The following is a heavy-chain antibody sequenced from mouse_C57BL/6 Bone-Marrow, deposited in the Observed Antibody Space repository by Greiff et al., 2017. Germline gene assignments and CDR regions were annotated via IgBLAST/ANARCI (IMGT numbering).Heavy chain of an antibody. CDR1: GYSFTDYN. D-gene: IGHD2-3*01. CDR2: FNPNYGTT. V-gene: IGHV1-39*01. Sequence: FQLQQSGPELVKPGASVKISCKASGYSFTDYNMNWVKQRNGKSLEWIGVFNPNYGTTSYNQKFKGKATLTVDQSSSTAYMQLNSLRSEDAAVYYYARATRGLCLYGMDYWGQGTSVTVAS. CDR3: ARATRGLCLYGMDY. J-gene: IGHJ4*01.